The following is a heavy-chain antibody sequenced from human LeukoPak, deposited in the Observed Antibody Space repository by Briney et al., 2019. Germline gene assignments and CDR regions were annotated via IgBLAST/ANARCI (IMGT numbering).Heavy chain of an antibody. CDR1: GFTFHTSG. Sequence: SVKVSCKASGFTFHTSGMQWVRQARGQRLEWIGWIVLGSGNTVYSHKFHDRVIITRDMSTSTVYMELDSLGSEDTAVYYCAAQRGASLHDFWSTRLFDPWGQGTLVTVSS. D-gene: IGHD3-3*01. CDR3: AAQRGASLHDFWSTRLFDP. J-gene: IGHJ5*02. V-gene: IGHV1-58*02. CDR2: IVLGSGNT.